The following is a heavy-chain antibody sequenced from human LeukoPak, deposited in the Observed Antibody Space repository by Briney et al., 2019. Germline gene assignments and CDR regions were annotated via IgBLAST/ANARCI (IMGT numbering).Heavy chain of an antibody. Sequence: SQTLSLTCTVSGGSISSGGYCWSWIRQHPGKGLEWIGYIYYSGSTYYNPSLKSRVTISVDTSKNQFSLKLSSVTAADTAVYYCARSSGWSYLDYWGQGTLVTVSS. V-gene: IGHV4-31*03. CDR3: ARSSGWSYLDY. CDR2: IYYSGST. D-gene: IGHD2-15*01. CDR1: GGSISSGGYC. J-gene: IGHJ4*02.